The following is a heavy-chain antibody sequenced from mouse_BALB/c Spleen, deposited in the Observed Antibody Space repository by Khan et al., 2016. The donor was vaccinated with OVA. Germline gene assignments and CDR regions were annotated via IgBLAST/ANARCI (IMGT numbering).Heavy chain of an antibody. Sequence: QVQLQQSGAELAKPGASVKMSCTASGYTFTSYWMHWIKQRPGQGLEWIGYINPTSGYTDYNQKFKDKATLTADKSSSTAYMQLSSLTSDDSAVYYCARDIIDYWGQGTALTVSS. CDR1: GYTFTSYW. V-gene: IGHV1-7*01. CDR2: INPTSGYT. CDR3: ARDIIDY. J-gene: IGHJ2*01. D-gene: IGHD1-3*01.